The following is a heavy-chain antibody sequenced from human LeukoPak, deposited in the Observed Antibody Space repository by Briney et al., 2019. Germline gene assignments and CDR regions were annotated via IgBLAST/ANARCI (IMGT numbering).Heavy chain of an antibody. Sequence: SETLSLTCAVYGGSFSGYYWSWIRQPPGRGLDYIGEIYHSGSGSTNYNPSLQSRVTISVDTSKNQFSLKVSSVTAADTAVYYCARGNPQGLWSIDFDYWGQGTLVTVSS. D-gene: IGHD5-18*01. CDR2: IYHSGSGST. V-gene: IGHV4-34*01. J-gene: IGHJ4*02. CDR1: GGSFSGYY. CDR3: ARGNPQGLWSIDFDY.